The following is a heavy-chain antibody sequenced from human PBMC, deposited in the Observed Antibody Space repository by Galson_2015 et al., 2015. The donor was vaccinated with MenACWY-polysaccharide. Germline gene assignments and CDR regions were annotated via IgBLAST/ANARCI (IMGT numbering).Heavy chain of an antibody. CDR2: ILGDGSNK. D-gene: IGHD3-22*01. CDR3: ANLDGSASGHDY. Sequence: SLRLSCAASGFTFNNYGMHWVRQAPGKGLEWVAVILGDGSNKYYADSANGRFTISRDNSKNTLYLQMNGLRAEDTAVYYCANLDGSASGHDYWGQGTLVTVSS. V-gene: IGHV3-30*18. J-gene: IGHJ4*01. CDR1: GFTFNNYG.